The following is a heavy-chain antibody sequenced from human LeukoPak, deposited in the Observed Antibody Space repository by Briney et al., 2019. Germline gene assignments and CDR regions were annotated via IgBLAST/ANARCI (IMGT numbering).Heavy chain of an antibody. J-gene: IGHJ4*02. Sequence: GGSLRLSCAASGFTFSSYEMNWVRQSPGKGLEWVSYISSSGSTIYYADSVKGRFTISSDNAKNSLYLQMNSLRAEDTAVYYCARDGGSSWYDYWGQGTLVTVSS. CDR1: GFTFSSYE. CDR3: ARDGGSSWYDY. CDR2: ISSSGSTI. D-gene: IGHD6-13*01. V-gene: IGHV3-48*03.